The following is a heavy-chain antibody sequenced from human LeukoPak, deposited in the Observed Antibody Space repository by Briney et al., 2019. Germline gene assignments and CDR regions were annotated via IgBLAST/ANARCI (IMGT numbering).Heavy chain of an antibody. D-gene: IGHD6-13*01. CDR3: AKRRYDTSSLDWFDP. CDR2: ISATGANT. CDR1: GFTFSSYG. V-gene: IGHV3-23*01. Sequence: GGTLRLSCAASGFTFSSYGMSWVRQAPGKGLEWVSTISATGANTYYTDSVKGRFTISRDNSESTLYLQMNSLRVEDAAVYYCAKRRYDTSSLDWFDPWGQGTLVTVSS. J-gene: IGHJ5*02.